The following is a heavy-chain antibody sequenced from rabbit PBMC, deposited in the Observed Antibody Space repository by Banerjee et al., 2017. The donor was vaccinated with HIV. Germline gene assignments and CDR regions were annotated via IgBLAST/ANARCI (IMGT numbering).Heavy chain of an antibody. Sequence: QSLEESGGDLVKPEGSLTLTCTASGFSFSNRCVMCWVRQTPGKGLEWIACINTSSGNAVYANWAKGRFTISKTSSTTVTLQMTSLTAADTATYFCARSYADYGYATDFNLWGPGTLVTVS. CDR1: GFSFSNRCV. J-gene: IGHJ4*01. V-gene: IGHV1S40*01. CDR2: INTSSGNA. D-gene: IGHD6-1*01. CDR3: ARSYADYGYATDFNL.